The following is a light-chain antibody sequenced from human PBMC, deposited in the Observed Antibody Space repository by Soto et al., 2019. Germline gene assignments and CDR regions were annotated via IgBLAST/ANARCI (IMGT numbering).Light chain of an antibody. CDR2: DVT. CDR1: SSDVGYYNY. J-gene: IGLJ3*02. CDR3: SSYTTDSTLE. V-gene: IGLV2-14*01. Sequence: QSVLTQPASVSGSPGQSITISCTGTSSDVGYYNYVSWYQQHPGKAPKLMIYDVTNRPSGVSNRFSGSKSGNTASLTISGLQAEDEADYYCSSYTTDSTLEFGGGTKLTVL.